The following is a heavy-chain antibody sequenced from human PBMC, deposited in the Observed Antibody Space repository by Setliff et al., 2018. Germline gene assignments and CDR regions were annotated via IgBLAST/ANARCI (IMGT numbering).Heavy chain of an antibody. V-gene: IGHV4-34*01. CDR2: INHSGST. J-gene: IGHJ3*02. D-gene: IGHD2-2*01. CDR3: ARVVVVPAANGRGDAFDI. Sequence: SETLSLTCAVYGGSFSGYYWSWIRQPPGKGLEWIGEINHSGSTNYNPSLKSRVTISVDTSKNQFSLKLSSVTAADTAVYYCARVVVVPAANGRGDAFDIWGQGTMVTVSS. CDR1: GGSFSGYY.